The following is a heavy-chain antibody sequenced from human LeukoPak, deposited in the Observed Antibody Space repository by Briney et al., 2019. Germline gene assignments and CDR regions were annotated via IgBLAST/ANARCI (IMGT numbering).Heavy chain of an antibody. CDR2: INPNSGGT. CDR3: ARSQLGYCSGGSCYSVEYFQH. J-gene: IGHJ1*01. Sequence: ASVRVSCKASGYTFDNYGISWVRQAPGQGLEWMGWINPNSGGTNYAQKFQGRVTMTRDTSISAAYMELSRLRSDDTAVYYCARSQLGYCSGGSCYSVEYFQHWGQGTLVTVSS. CDR1: GYTFDNYG. V-gene: IGHV1-2*02. D-gene: IGHD2-15*01.